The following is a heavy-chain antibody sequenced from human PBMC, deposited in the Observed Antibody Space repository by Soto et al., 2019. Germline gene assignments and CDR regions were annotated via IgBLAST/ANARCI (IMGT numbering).Heavy chain of an antibody. CDR2: IIPIFGTA. Sequence: QVQLVQSGAEVKKPGSSVKVSCKASGGTFSSYAISWVRQAPGQGLEWMGGIIPIFGTANYAQKFQGRVTITADKSTSTAYMELSSLRSEDTAVYYCARALGRGYSGYYREYYFDYWGQGTLVTVSS. CDR3: ARALGRGYSGYYREYYFDY. CDR1: GGTFSSYA. D-gene: IGHD5-12*01. V-gene: IGHV1-69*06. J-gene: IGHJ4*02.